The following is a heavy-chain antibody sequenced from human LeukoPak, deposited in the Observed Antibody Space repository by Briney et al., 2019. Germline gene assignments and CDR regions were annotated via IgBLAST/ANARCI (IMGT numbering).Heavy chain of an antibody. CDR1: GYTFTSYG. D-gene: IGHD5-12*01. Sequence: GASVKVSCKTSGYTFTSYGVTWVRQARGQGLEWMGWINTYNDNTKYEKKFQGRVTMTTGTSTSTAYMELRSLSSDDTAVYYCVRDHWSGYSGGLDFWGQGTLVTVSS. CDR3: VRDHWSGYSGGLDF. J-gene: IGHJ4*02. CDR2: INTYNDNT. V-gene: IGHV1-18*01.